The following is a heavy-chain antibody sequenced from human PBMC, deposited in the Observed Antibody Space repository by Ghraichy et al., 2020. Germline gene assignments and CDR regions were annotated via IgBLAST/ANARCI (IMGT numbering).Heavy chain of an antibody. CDR1: GGSISSSSYY. Sequence: SQTLSRTCTVSGGSISSSSYYWGWIRQPPGKGLEWIGSIYYSGSTYYNPSLKSRVTISVDTSKNQFSLKLSSVTAADTAVYYCARRKTDDQLWFGELLLFPVGMDVWGQGTTVTVSS. D-gene: IGHD3-10*01. CDR2: IYYSGST. CDR3: ARRKTDDQLWFGELLLFPVGMDV. J-gene: IGHJ6*02. V-gene: IGHV4-39*07.